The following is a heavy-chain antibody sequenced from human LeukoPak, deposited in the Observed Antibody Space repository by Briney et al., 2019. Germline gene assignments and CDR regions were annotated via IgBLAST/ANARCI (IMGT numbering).Heavy chain of an antibody. J-gene: IGHJ4*02. CDR3: AKSYVNFWQWPYDY. D-gene: IGHD6-19*01. CDR2: ISYDGSNK. CDR1: GFTFSSYG. Sequence: PGRSLRLSCAASGFTFSSYGMHWVRQAPGKGLEWVAVISYDGSNKYYADTVKGRFTISRDNSKNTLYLQMNSLRAEDTAVYYCAKSYVNFWQWPYDYWGQGTLVTVSS. V-gene: IGHV3-30*18.